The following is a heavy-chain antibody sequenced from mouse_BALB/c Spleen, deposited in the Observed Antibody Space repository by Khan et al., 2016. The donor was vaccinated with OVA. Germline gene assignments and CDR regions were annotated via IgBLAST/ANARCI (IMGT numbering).Heavy chain of an antibody. CDR2: INPDSGDT. CDR3: ARNAYGSLGY. CDR1: GYTFTDYN. J-gene: IGHJ2*01. D-gene: IGHD1-1*01. Sequence: EVHLQQSGPDLVKPGASVKIPCKASGYTFTDYNMDWVKQSPGKSLEWIGDINPDSGDTFYNQKFKGKATLTVDTSSSTAFMELRSLTSEDTAVYDCARNAYGSLGYWGQGTTLTVSS. V-gene: IGHV1-18*01.